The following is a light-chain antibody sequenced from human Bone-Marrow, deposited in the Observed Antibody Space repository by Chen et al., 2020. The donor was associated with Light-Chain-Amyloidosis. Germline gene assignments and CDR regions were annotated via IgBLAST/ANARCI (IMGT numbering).Light chain of an antibody. CDR2: EVT. Sequence: QSALTQPASLSGSHGQSITISCTGTSSDVGGDNHVSWYQQHPDKAPKLMIYEVTNRPSWVPDRFSGSKSDNTASLTISGLQTEDEADYFCSSYTITNTLVFGSGTRVTVL. CDR1: SSDVGGDNH. J-gene: IGLJ1*01. V-gene: IGLV2-14*01. CDR3: SSYTITNTLV.